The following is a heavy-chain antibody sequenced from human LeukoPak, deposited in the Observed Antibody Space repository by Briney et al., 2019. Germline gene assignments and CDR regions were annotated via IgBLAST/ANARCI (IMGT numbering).Heavy chain of an antibody. J-gene: IGHJ4*02. CDR2: IIPIFGTA. CDR1: GGTFSSYG. CDR3: ARGPDSSGYNSEYSFEY. V-gene: IGHV1-69*13. D-gene: IGHD3-22*01. Sequence: SVKVSCKASGGTFSSYGISWVRQAPGQGLEWMGGIIPIFGTANYAQKFQGRVTITADESTSTAYMELSSLRAEDTAVYYCARGPDSSGYNSEYSFEYWGQGTLVAVSS.